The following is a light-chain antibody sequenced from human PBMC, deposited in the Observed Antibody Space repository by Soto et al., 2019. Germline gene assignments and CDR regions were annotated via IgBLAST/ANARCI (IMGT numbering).Light chain of an antibody. CDR2: EDN. Sequence: NFMLTQPHSVSASPGKTVTISCTRSSGSIASNYVQWYQQRPGSSPTTVMYEDNQRPSGVPDRFAGSIDSSSNSASLTISGLKTEDEADYYCQSYDSSNVVFGGGTKLTVL. CDR3: QSYDSSNVV. J-gene: IGLJ2*01. V-gene: IGLV6-57*01. CDR1: SGSIASNY.